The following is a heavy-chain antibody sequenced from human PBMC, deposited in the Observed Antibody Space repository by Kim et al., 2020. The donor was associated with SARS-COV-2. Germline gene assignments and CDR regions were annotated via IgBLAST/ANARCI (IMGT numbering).Heavy chain of an antibody. J-gene: IGHJ4*02. CDR2: ISSSSSYI. V-gene: IGHV3-21*01. D-gene: IGHD4-17*01. CDR3: ASAPDYGDLRFDY. Sequence: GGSLRLSCAASGFTFSSYSMNWVRQAPGKGLEWVSSISSSSSYIYYADSVKGRFTISRDNAKNSLYLQMNSLRAEDTAVYYCASAPDYGDLRFDYWGQGTLVTVSS. CDR1: GFTFSSYS.